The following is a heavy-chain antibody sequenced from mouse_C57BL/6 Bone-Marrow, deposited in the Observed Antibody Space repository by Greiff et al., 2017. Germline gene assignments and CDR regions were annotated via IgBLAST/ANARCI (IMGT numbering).Heavy chain of an antibody. J-gene: IGHJ3*01. CDR2: IRNKANGYTT. D-gene: IGHD1-1*01. Sequence: EVQLVESGGGLVQPGGSLSLSCAASGFTFTDYYMSWVRQPPGKALEWLGFIRNKANGYTTEYSASVKGRFTISRDNSQSILYLQLNALRAEDSATYFCASSGDCGSSYVGFAYGGRGTGVTVS. CDR1: GFTFTDYY. V-gene: IGHV7-3*01. CDR3: ASSGDCGSSYVGFAY.